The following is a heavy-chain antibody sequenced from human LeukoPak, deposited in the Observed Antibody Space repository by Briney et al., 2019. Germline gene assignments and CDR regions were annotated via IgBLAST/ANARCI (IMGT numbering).Heavy chain of an antibody. CDR1: AHILSSNSAA. J-gene: IGHJ3*02. CDR3: ASSPYSSSWLAAPDAFDI. D-gene: IGHD6-13*01. CDR2: TNYRCKWYN. Sequence: QSLSPTCALSAHILSSNSAAWDWLRQSPSRGLDWLARTNYRCKWYNDYAVSVKSRITINPDTSKNQFSLQLNSVTPEDTAVYYCASSPYSSSWLAAPDAFDIWGQGTMVTVSS. V-gene: IGHV6-1*01.